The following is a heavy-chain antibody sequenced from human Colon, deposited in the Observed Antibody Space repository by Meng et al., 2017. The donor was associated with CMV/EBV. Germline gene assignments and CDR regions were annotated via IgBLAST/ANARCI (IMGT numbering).Heavy chain of an antibody. D-gene: IGHD1-26*01. CDR1: KYSFPNCW. V-gene: IGHV5-51*01. J-gene: IGHJ4*02. Sequence: SKYSFPNCWIGWVRQVPGKGLEWMGIISPGDPEATYSPSFQGQVTIAADRSINTAYLQWSSLKDSDTAIYYCTRLRNSGTYKISDYWGQGTLVTVSS. CDR2: ISPGDPEA. CDR3: TRLRNSGTYKISDY.